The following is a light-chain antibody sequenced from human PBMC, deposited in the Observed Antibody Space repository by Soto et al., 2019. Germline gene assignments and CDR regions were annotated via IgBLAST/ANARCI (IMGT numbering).Light chain of an antibody. J-gene: IGKJ1*01. CDR1: HNISSW. CDR2: DAS. Sequence: IQMTQSPSTLSASVGDRVTITCRASHNISSWLAWYQQKPGKAPKLLIYDASSLESGVPSRFSGSGSGTEFTLTISSLQPDDFATYYCQQYNSYSTWTFGQGTKVDIK. V-gene: IGKV1-5*01. CDR3: QQYNSYSTWT.